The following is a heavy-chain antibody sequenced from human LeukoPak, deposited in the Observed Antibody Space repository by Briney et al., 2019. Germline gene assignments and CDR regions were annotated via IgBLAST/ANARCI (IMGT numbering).Heavy chain of an antibody. Sequence: GGSLRLSCAASGFTFSSYWMSWVRQAPGKGLEWVANIKQDGSEKYYVDSVKGRFTISRDNAKNSLYLQMNSLRAEDTAVYYCAKAGYYDSSGHGAFDIWGQGTMVTVSS. V-gene: IGHV3-7*03. CDR2: IKQDGSEK. CDR3: AKAGYYDSSGHGAFDI. CDR1: GFTFSSYW. J-gene: IGHJ3*02. D-gene: IGHD3-22*01.